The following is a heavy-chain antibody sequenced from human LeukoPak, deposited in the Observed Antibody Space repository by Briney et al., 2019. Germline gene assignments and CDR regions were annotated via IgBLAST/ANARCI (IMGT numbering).Heavy chain of an antibody. V-gene: IGHV1-2*02. CDR1: GYTFTVYY. Sequence: ASVKVSCKASGYTFTVYYMHWVRQAPGQGLEWMGWINPNSGGTNYAQKFQGRVTMTRDTSISTAYMELSRLRSDDTAVYYCARDMGGVVVTADYMDVWGKGTTVTVSS. CDR2: INPNSGGT. CDR3: ARDMGGVVVTADYMDV. D-gene: IGHD2-15*01. J-gene: IGHJ6*03.